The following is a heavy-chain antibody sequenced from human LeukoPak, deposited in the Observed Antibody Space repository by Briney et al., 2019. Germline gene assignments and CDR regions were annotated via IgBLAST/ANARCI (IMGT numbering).Heavy chain of an antibody. CDR1: GFTFSSYS. CDR3: ARDNVGYYDFWSGFSLDY. V-gene: IGHV3-21*01. CDR2: ISSSSSYI. Sequence: PGGPLRLSCAASGFTFSSYSMNWVRQAPGKGLEWVSSISSSSSYIYYADSVKGRFTISRDNAKNSLYLQMNSLRAEDTAVYYCARDNVGYYDFWSGFSLDYWGQGTLVTVSS. J-gene: IGHJ4*02. D-gene: IGHD3-3*01.